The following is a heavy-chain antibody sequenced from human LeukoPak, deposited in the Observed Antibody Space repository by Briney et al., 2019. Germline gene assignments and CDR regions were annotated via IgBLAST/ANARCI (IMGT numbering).Heavy chain of an antibody. V-gene: IGHV3-30-3*01. D-gene: IGHD1-14*01. CDR2: ISYDGSNK. J-gene: IGHJ4*02. CDR1: GFTFSSYA. Sequence: GGSLRLSCAASGFTFSSYAMHWVRQAPGKGLEWVAVISYDGSNKYYADSVKGRFTISRDNSKNTLYLQMNSLRAEDTAVYYCANSVSSYRKRFDYWGQGTLVAVSS. CDR3: ANSVSSYRKRFDY.